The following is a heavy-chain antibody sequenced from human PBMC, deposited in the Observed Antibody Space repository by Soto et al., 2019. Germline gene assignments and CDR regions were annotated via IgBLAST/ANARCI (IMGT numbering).Heavy chain of an antibody. CDR2: IYHSGST. V-gene: IGHV4-4*02. CDR3: ARSYSSSWYYYGMDV. D-gene: IGHD6-13*01. J-gene: IGHJ6*02. CDR1: GGSISSSNW. Sequence: QVQLQESGPGLVKPSGTLSLTCAVSGGSISSSNWWSWVRQPPGKGLEWIGEIYHSGSTNYNPALKSRVTISGDKSKNQSSLKLSSVTAADTAVYYCARSYSSSWYYYGMDVWGQGTTVTVSS.